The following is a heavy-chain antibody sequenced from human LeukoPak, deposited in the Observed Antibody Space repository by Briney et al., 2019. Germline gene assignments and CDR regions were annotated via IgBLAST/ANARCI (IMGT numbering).Heavy chain of an antibody. Sequence: ASVKVSCKASGYTFTSYGISGVRQAPGQGLEWMGWISAYNCNTNYAQKLQGRVTMTTDTSTSTAYMELRRLRSDDTAVYYCARDRYYGSGTNYYYYGMDVWGQGTTVTVSS. CDR2: ISAYNCNT. D-gene: IGHD3-10*01. V-gene: IGHV1-18*01. CDR1: GYTFTSYG. J-gene: IGHJ6*02. CDR3: ARDRYYGSGTNYYYYGMDV.